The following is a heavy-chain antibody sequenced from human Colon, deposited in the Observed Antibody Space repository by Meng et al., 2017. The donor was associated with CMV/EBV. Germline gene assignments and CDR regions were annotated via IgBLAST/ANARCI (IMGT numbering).Heavy chain of an antibody. CDR1: GFTFRNYW. CDR2: SNTDGSST. J-gene: IGHJ3*02. V-gene: IGHV3-74*01. D-gene: IGHD6-19*01. CDR3: ARALIAGPGNTGLDI. Sequence: GESLKISCAASGFTFRNYWMHWVRQVPGKGLEWVSRSNTDGSSTTYADSVKGRFTISRDNAKNTLFLQMSSLTDGDTAVYFCARALIAGPGNTGLDIWGRGTMVTVSS.